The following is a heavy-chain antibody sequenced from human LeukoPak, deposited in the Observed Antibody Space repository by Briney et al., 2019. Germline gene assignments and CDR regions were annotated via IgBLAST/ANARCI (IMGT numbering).Heavy chain of an antibody. CDR1: GGSFSGYY. V-gene: IGHV4-34*01. CDR3: ARAPEAEWELADAFDI. CDR2: INHSGST. D-gene: IGHD1-26*01. Sequence: PSETLSLTCAVYGGSFSGYYWSWIRQPPGKGLEWIGEINHSGSTNYNPSLKSRVTISVDTSKNQFSLKLSSVTAADTAVYYCARAPEAEWELADAFDIWGQGTMVTVSS. J-gene: IGHJ3*02.